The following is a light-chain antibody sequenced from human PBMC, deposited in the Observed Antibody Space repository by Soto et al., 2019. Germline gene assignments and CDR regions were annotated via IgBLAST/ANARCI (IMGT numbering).Light chain of an antibody. Sequence: QSVLTQPPSVSEAPGQRVTISCTGSSSNIGAGYGVHWYQQLPGTAPKLIIYGNTNRPSGVPDRFSGSKSGTSASLAITGLQAEDEADYYCQSYDSSLRGSVFGTGTKLTVL. V-gene: IGLV1-40*01. CDR1: SSNIGAGYG. CDR2: GNT. J-gene: IGLJ1*01. CDR3: QSYDSSLRGSV.